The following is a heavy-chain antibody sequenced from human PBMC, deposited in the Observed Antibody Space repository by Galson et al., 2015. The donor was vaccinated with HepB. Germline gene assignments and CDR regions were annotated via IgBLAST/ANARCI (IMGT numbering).Heavy chain of an antibody. CDR2: INPNSGVT. D-gene: IGHD6-13*01. Sequence: SVKVSCKASGYTFTGYYIHWVRQAPGQGLEWLGRINPNSGVTNYAQKFQGGVTMTRDTAISTAYIELSRLTSDGTAVYYCAKERGAGSWYLQNWGQGTLVTVSS. V-gene: IGHV1-2*06. CDR3: AKERGAGSWYLQN. J-gene: IGHJ1*01. CDR1: GYTFTGYY.